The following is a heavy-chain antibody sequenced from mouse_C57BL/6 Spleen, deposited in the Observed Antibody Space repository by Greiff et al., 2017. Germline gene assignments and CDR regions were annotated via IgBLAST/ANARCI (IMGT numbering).Heavy chain of an antibody. J-gene: IGHJ3*01. CDR1: GFSLTSYG. D-gene: IGHD2-4*01. CDR3: ARNLDYDYDRFAY. CDR2: IWSGGST. V-gene: IGHV2-2*01. Sequence: QVQLKQSGPGLVQPSQSLSITCTVSGFSLTSYGVHWVRQSPGKGLEWLGVIWSGGSTDYNAAFISRLSISKDNSKSQVFFKMNSLQADDTAIYYCARNLDYDYDRFAYWGQGTLVTVSA.